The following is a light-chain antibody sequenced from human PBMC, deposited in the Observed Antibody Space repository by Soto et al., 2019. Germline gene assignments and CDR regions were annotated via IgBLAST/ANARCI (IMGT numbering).Light chain of an antibody. CDR1: QSLLHSNGYNY. Sequence: DIVMTQSPLSLPVTPGEPASISCRSSQSLLHSNGYNYLDWYLQKPGQSPQLLIYLGSNRASGVPDRFSGSGSGTVFTLKISRVEAEDVGVYYCMQALQTPPTFGQGTKVEIK. CDR3: MQALQTPPT. CDR2: LGS. V-gene: IGKV2-28*01. J-gene: IGKJ1*01.